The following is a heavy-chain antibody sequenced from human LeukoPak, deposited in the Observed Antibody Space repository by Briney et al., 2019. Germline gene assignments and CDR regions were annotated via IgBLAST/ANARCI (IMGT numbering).Heavy chain of an antibody. D-gene: IGHD2-15*01. CDR2: ISGSGGST. V-gene: IGHV3-23*01. CDR1: GFTFSSYA. J-gene: IGHJ4*02. CDR3: VINSGQYCSGGSCYDY. Sequence: GGSLRLSCAASGFTFSSYAMSWVRQAPGKGLEWVSAISGSGGSTYYADSVKGRFTISRDNSKNTLYLQMNSLRAEDTAVYYCVINSGQYCSGGSCYDYWGQGTLVTVSS.